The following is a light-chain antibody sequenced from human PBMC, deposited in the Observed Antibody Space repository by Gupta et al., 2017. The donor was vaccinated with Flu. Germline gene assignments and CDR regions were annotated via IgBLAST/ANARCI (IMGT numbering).Light chain of an antibody. CDR2: AAS. CDR1: QSISSY. J-gene: IGKJ4*01. Sequence: DIQMTQSPSSLSASVGDRVTITCRASQSISSYLNWYQQKPGKAPKLLIYAASSLQSGVPSRFSGSGSGTDFTLTISSLQTEDFATYYCQQRYGTLSLTFGGGTKVEIK. CDR3: QQRYGTLSLT. V-gene: IGKV1-39*01.